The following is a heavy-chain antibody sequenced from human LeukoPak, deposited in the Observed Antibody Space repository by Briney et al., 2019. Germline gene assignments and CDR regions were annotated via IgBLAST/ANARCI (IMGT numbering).Heavy chain of an antibody. Sequence: ASVKVSCKASGGTFSSYAISWVRQAPGQGLEWMGGIIPIFGTANYAQKFQGRVTITADESTSTAYMELSSLRSEDTAVYYCARGGELLADNWFDPWGQGTLVTVSS. CDR1: GGTFSSYA. CDR3: ARGGELLADNWFDP. CDR2: IIPIFGTA. D-gene: IGHD3-10*01. J-gene: IGHJ5*02. V-gene: IGHV1-69*13.